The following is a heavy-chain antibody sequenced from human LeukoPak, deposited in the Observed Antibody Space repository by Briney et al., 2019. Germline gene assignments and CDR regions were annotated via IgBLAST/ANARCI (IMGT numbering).Heavy chain of an antibody. J-gene: IGHJ5*02. Sequence: ASVKVSCKASGYTFTSYDINWVRQATGQGLEWMGWMNPNSGNTGYAQKFRGRVTITRNTSISTAYMELSSLRSEDTAVYYCARVAGYYYDSSGYYYTYNWFDPWGQGTLVTVSS. CDR1: GYTFTSYD. V-gene: IGHV1-8*03. CDR2: MNPNSGNT. CDR3: ARVAGYYYDSSGYYYTYNWFDP. D-gene: IGHD3-22*01.